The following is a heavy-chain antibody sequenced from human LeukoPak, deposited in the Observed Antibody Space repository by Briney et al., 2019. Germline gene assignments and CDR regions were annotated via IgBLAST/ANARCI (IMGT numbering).Heavy chain of an antibody. D-gene: IGHD3-3*01. J-gene: IGHJ4*02. CDR3: AKGGTIFGVVIMDYFDY. V-gene: IGHV3-23*01. CDR1: GFTFSSYA. CDR2: ISGSGGST. Sequence: GGSLRLCCAASGFTFSSYAMSWVRQAAGKGLEWVSAISGSGGSTYYADSVKGRFTISRDNSKNTLYLQMNSLRAEDTAVYYCAKGGTIFGVVIMDYFDYWGQGTLVTVSS.